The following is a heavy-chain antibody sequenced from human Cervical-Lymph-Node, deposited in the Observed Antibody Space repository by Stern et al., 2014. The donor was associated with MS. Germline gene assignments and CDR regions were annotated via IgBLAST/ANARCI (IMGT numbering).Heavy chain of an antibody. CDR2: ISYSGNT. D-gene: IGHD3-9*01. J-gene: IGHJ4*02. CDR1: GGSTTSGGYQ. CDR3: ARSTHYNLLTGLDS. Sequence: VQLVESGPGPVRPSQTLSLTCTVSGGSTTSGGYQWNWIRQHPGKGLEWVGYISYSGNTHFNPSLRGRISITRDTSKRQFSLTLTSVTAADTAVYYCARSTHYNLLTGLDSWGLGALVTVSS. V-gene: IGHV4-31*03.